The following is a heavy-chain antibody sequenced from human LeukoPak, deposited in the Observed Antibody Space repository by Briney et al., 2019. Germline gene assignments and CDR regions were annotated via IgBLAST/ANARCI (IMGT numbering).Heavy chain of an antibody. CDR1: GGSISSYY. CDR2: IYYSGST. V-gene: IGHV4-59*08. CDR3: ARPMGARPSFVLPLDSS. D-gene: IGHD6-13*01. Sequence: PSETLSLTCTVSGGSISSYYWSWLRQPPGKGLEWIEYIYYSGSTNYNPSLKGRVTISVDTSKNQFSLRLSSVTAADTAVYYCARPMGARPSFVLPLDSSRGQGTMVTVSS. J-gene: IGHJ3*01.